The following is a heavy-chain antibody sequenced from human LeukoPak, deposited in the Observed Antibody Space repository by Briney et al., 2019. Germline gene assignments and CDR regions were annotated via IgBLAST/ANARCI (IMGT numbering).Heavy chain of an antibody. D-gene: IGHD3-22*01. Sequence: ASVKVSCKASGYTFTSYAMHWVRQAPGQRLEWMGWINAGNGNTKYSQKFQGRVTITRDTSASTAYMELSSLRSDDTAVYYCARDRGYYYDSSGYYHYNPFDYWGQGTLVTVSS. CDR3: ARDRGYYYDSSGYYHYNPFDY. CDR1: GYTFTSYA. V-gene: IGHV1-3*01. J-gene: IGHJ4*02. CDR2: INAGNGNT.